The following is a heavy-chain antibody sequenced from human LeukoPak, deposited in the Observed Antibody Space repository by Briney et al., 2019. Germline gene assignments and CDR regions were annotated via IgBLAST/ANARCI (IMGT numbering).Heavy chain of an antibody. Sequence: PSETLSLTCTVSGGSTSSGSHYWSWIRQPAGKGLEWIGRIYTSGSTNYNPSLKSRVTTSVDTSKNQFSLKLSSVTAADTAVYYCARGEPYYDFWSGYGAFDIWGQGTMVTVSS. CDR2: IYTSGST. D-gene: IGHD3-3*01. J-gene: IGHJ3*02. CDR1: GGSTSSGSHY. CDR3: ARGEPYYDFWSGYGAFDI. V-gene: IGHV4-61*02.